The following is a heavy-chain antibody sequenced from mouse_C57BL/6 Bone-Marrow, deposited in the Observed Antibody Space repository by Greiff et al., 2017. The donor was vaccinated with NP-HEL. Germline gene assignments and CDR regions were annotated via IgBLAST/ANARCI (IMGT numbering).Heavy chain of an antibody. CDR2: INPYNGGT. Sequence: EVKLMESGAELVRPGASVKLSCKASGYTFTDYYMNWVKQSHGKSLEWIGVINPYNGGTSYNQKFKGKATLTVDKSSSTAYMELNSLTSEDSAVYYCARKYYFDYWGQGTTLTVSS. CDR1: GYTFTDYY. V-gene: IGHV1-19*01. CDR3: ARKYYFDY. J-gene: IGHJ2*01.